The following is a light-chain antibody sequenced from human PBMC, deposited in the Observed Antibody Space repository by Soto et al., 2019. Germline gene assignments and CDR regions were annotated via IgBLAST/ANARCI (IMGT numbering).Light chain of an antibody. V-gene: IGLV2-8*01. CDR2: EVS. CDR1: SSDVGGYNS. Sequence: QSALTQPPSASGSPGQSVTISCTGTSSDVGGYNSVSWYQHHPGKAPKLMIYEVSKRPSGVPDRFSGSKSGNTASLIVSGLQADDEADYYCSSYAGSSSFVVFGGGTKLTVL. J-gene: IGLJ2*01. CDR3: SSYAGSSSFVV.